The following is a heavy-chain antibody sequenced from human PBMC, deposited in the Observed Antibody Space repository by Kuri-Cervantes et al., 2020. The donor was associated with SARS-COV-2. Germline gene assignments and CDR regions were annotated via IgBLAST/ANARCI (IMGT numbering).Heavy chain of an antibody. CDR2: INDSGAT. Sequence: GSLRLSCAVYGGSFSGYQWSWIRQTPGMGLEWIGQINDSGATKYNPSLKSRVIVSMDKSKNKFSLKLSSVTAADTAVYYCARGVPGYWGQGSLVTVSS. D-gene: IGHD6-6*01. CDR1: GGSFSGYQ. J-gene: IGHJ4*02. CDR3: ARGVPGY. V-gene: IGHV4-34*01.